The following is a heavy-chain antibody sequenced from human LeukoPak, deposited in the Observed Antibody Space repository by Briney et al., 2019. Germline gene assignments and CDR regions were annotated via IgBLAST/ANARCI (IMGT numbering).Heavy chain of an antibody. J-gene: IGHJ4*02. Sequence: GGSLRLSCVASGFTFSSYGMHWVRQSPGKGLEWVAVVPYDGSYKYHAESVKGRFTISRDNSKSTLYLQMNSLRAEDTAVYYCARDRSTSCYGSFDYWGQGTLVTVSS. CDR2: VPYDGSYK. CDR1: GFTFSSYG. V-gene: IGHV3-33*05. CDR3: ARDRSTSCYGSFDY. D-gene: IGHD2-2*01.